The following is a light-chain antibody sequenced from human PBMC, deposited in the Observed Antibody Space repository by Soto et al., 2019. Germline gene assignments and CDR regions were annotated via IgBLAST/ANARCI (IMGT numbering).Light chain of an antibody. J-gene: IGLJ1*01. CDR1: SSNIGSNS. Sequence: QSVLTQPPSVSGTPAQRVTISCSGSSSNIGSNSVNWYHQLPGTAPRLLIYSNNQRPSGVPDRFSGSKSGTSASLAISGLXXXXXXDYYCATWDDSLNAYVFGFGTKLTV. CDR3: ATWDDSLNAYV. CDR2: SNN. V-gene: IGLV1-44*01.